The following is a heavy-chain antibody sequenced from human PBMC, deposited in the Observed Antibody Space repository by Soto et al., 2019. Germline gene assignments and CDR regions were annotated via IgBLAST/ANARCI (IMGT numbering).Heavy chain of an antibody. J-gene: IGHJ5*02. CDR1: GGSISNRCYY. V-gene: IGHV4-39*01. CDR3: ASCRNYDCWSDYARDFDP. D-gene: IGHD3-3*01. CDR2: NYYSGST. Sequence: PSETLSLTCTASGGSISNRCYYWGWIRQPPGKGREAFGRNYYSGSTYYNSSLKSRVTISVDTTKNQSSLKLSSVTSADTAVYYCASCRNYDCWSDYARDFDPWGQGTLVTVSS.